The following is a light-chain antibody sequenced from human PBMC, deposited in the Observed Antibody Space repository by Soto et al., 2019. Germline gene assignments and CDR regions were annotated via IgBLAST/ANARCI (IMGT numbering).Light chain of an antibody. Sequence: EIVLTQSPATLSLSPGERATLSCRASQSVTWYLAWYQQKPGQAPRLLIYDASNRAPGIPPRFSGSGSGTDFTLTISSLEPEAFAVYYCQQRSDWPSTFGGGTRLQIK. CDR1: QSVTWY. J-gene: IGKJ4*01. V-gene: IGKV3-11*01. CDR2: DAS. CDR3: QQRSDWPST.